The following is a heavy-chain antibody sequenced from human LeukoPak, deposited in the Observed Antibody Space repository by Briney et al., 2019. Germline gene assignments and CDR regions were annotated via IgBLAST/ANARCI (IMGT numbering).Heavy chain of an antibody. Sequence: GESLKISCKGSGYSFTSHWIGWVRQMPGKGLEWMGIIYPGDSDTRYSPSFQGQVTISADKSISTAYLQWSSLKASDTAMYYCARLGCSSTSCYHYFDYWGQGTLVTVSS. J-gene: IGHJ4*02. D-gene: IGHD2-2*01. CDR2: IYPGDSDT. CDR3: ARLGCSSTSCYHYFDY. V-gene: IGHV5-51*01. CDR1: GYSFTSHW.